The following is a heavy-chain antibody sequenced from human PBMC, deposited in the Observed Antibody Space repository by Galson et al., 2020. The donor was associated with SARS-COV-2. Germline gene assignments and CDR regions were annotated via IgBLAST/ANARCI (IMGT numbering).Heavy chain of an antibody. D-gene: IGHD6-13*01. Sequence: SETLSPTCTVSGGPISSRSYYWGRIRQPPGKGLELIGSIYYSGRTYNNPSLKRRVSISVDTSKNQFSLKLTPVTAADTAVYYCARAQGSSGTTSLVFWGQGTLLTVSS. CDR2: IYYSGRT. CDR1: GGPISSRSYY. V-gene: IGHV4-39*01. CDR3: ARAQGSSGTTSLVF. J-gene: IGHJ4*02.